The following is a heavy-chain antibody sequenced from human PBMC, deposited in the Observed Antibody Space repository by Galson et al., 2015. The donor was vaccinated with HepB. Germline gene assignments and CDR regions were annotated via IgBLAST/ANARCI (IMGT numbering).Heavy chain of an antibody. J-gene: IGHJ4*02. CDR2: ISGPGGTT. D-gene: IGHD6-19*01. CDR1: GFTFGSHA. Sequence: SLRLSCAASGFTFGSHAMSWVRQGPGKGLEWVPAISGPGGTTYFADSVKGQFSISRDNSRNTLFLQMNSLRVEDTAIYYCAKDLGITVAGDFDYWGQGTLVTVSS. V-gene: IGHV3-23*01. CDR3: AKDLGITVAGDFDY.